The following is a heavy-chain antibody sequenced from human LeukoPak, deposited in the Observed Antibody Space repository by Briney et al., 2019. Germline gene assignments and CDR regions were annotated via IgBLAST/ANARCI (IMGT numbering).Heavy chain of an antibody. CDR3: ARDSRSSSWEFDY. D-gene: IGHD6-13*01. CDR2: ISSNSSYI. V-gene: IGHV3-21*01. Sequence: RGSLRLSCAASGFTFSSYSMNWVRQAPGKGLEWVSSISSNSSYIYYADSVKGRFTISRDNAKNSLYLQMNSLRAEDTAVYYCARDSRSSSWEFDYWGQGTLVTVSS. CDR1: GFTFSSYS. J-gene: IGHJ4*02.